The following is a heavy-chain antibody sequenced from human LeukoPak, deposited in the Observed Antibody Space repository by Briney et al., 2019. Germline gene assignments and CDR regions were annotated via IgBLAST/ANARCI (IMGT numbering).Heavy chain of an antibody. CDR2: ISSSSSYI. Sequence: PGGSLRLSCAASGFTFSNAYMNWVRQAPGKGLEWVSSISSSSSYIYYADSVKGRFTISRDNAKNSLYLRMNSLRAEDTAVYYCARDRGQLPEFDPWGQGTLVTVSS. CDR3: ARDRGQLPEFDP. D-gene: IGHD2-2*01. V-gene: IGHV3-21*01. J-gene: IGHJ5*02. CDR1: GFTFSNAY.